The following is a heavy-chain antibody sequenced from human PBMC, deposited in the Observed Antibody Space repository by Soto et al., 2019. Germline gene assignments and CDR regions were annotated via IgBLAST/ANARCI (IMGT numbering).Heavy chain of an antibody. J-gene: IGHJ6*02. CDR1: GYTFTGYY. CDR3: ARVYDSSGYYPDYGMDV. CDR2: INPNSGGT. D-gene: IGHD3-22*01. V-gene: IGHV1-2*04. Sequence: ASVKVSCKASGYTFTGYYMHWVRQAPGQGLEWMGWINPNSGGTNYAQKFQGWVTMTRDTPISTAYMELSRLRSDDTAVYYCARVYDSSGYYPDYGMDVWGQGTTVTVSS.